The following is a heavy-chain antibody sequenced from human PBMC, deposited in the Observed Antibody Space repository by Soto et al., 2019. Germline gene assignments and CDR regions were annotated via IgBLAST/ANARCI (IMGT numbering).Heavy chain of an antibody. J-gene: IGHJ6*02. Sequence: GGSLKISCNGSGYSFTIYWIGWVLQMPGKGLDWMWIIYPGDSDTRYSPSFQGQVTISADKSISTAYLQWSSLKASDTAMYYCAGHARVYDILTGSMLYYYYGMDVWGQGTTVTVSS. CDR1: GYSFTIYW. D-gene: IGHD3-9*01. V-gene: IGHV5-51*01. CDR2: IYPGDSDT. CDR3: AGHARVYDILTGSMLYYYYGMDV.